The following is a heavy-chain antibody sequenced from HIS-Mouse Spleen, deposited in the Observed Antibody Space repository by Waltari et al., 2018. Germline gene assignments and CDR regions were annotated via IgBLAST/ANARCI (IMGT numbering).Heavy chain of an antibody. CDR3: AREIPYSSSWYDWYFDL. D-gene: IGHD6-13*01. Sequence: QLQLQESGPGLVKPSATLSLTCTVPGGPIRRSSYYWCRIRQPPGKGLEWIGSIYYSGGTYYNPSLKSRVTISVDTSKNQFSLKLSSVTAADTAVYYCAREIPYSSSWYDWYFDLWGRGTLVTVSS. CDR2: IYYSGGT. V-gene: IGHV4-39*07. CDR1: GGPIRRSSYY. J-gene: IGHJ2*01.